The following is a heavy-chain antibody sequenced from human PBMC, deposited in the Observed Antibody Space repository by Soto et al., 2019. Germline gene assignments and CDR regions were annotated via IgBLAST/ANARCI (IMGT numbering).Heavy chain of an antibody. CDR3: RGPAPRGSHYFSVCMDV. CDR2: ISSSGGST. V-gene: IGHV3-23*01. CDR1: GFTFSSYA. Sequence: EVQLLESGGGLVQPGGSLRLSCAASGFTFSSYAMSWVRQAPGKGLEWVSGISSSGGSTYYADSVKGGFTIAGENSKNALFLLMNRRRVEATVVYYGRGPAPRGSHYFSVCMDVWGPGTTVTVSS. D-gene: IGHD1-26*01. J-gene: IGHJ6*02.